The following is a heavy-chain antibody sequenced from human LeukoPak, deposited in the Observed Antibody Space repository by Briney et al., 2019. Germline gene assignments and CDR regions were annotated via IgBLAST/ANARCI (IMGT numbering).Heavy chain of an antibody. CDR2: INPNSGGT. V-gene: IGHV1-2*02. J-gene: IGHJ4*02. Sequence: ASVKVSCKASGYTFTGYYMHWVRQAPGQGLEWMGWINPNSGGTNYAQKLQGRVTMTRDTSISTAYMELSRLRSDDTAVYYCARGRMYSSSSYFDYWGQGTLVTVSS. D-gene: IGHD6-6*01. CDR1: GYTFTGYY. CDR3: ARGRMYSSSSYFDY.